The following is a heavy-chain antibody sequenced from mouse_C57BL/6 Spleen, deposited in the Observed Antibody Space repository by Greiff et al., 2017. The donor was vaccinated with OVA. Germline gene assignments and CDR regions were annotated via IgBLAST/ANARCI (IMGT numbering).Heavy chain of an antibody. CDR2: IYPGSGNT. Sequence: QVQLKQSGAELVRPGASVKLSCKASGYTFTDYYINWVKQRPGQGLEWIARIYPGSGNTYYNEKFKGTATLTAEKSSSTAYMQLSSLTSEDSAVYFCARASNYEAWFAYWGQGTLVTVSA. CDR3: ARASNYEAWFAY. J-gene: IGHJ3*01. D-gene: IGHD2-5*01. CDR1: GYTFTDYY. V-gene: IGHV1-76*01.